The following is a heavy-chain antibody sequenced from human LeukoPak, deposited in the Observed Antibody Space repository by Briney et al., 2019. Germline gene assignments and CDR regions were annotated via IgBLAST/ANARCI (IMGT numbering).Heavy chain of an antibody. D-gene: IGHD2-21*02. CDR1: GGSISSSNW. Sequence: SSETLSLTCAVSGGSISSSNWWTWVRQPPGKWLEWIGEIYHSGSTNYNPSLKSRVTISVDKSKNQFSLKLSSVTAADTAVYYCARTGDWSYFDYWGQGTLVTVSS. CDR2: IYHSGST. J-gene: IGHJ4*02. V-gene: IGHV4-4*02. CDR3: ARTGDWSYFDY.